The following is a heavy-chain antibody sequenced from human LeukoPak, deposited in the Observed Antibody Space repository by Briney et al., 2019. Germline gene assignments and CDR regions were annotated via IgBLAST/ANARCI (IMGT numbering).Heavy chain of an antibody. J-gene: IGHJ4*02. CDR1: GFTFSSYA. V-gene: IGHV3-20*04. D-gene: IGHD3-22*01. CDR2: INWNGGST. CDR3: ARDRTDYYDSSGYDY. Sequence: PGGSLRLSCAASGFTFSSYAMSWVRQAPGKGLEWVSGINWNGGSTGYADSVKGRFTISRDNAKNSLYPQMNSLRAEDTALYYCARDRTDYYDSSGYDYWGQGTLVTVSS.